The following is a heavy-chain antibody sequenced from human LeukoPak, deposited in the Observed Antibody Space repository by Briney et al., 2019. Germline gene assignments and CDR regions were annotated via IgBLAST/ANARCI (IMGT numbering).Heavy chain of an antibody. V-gene: IGHV5-51*01. Sequence: GESLKISCKGSGYSFTSYWIGWVRQMPGKGLEWMGIIYPGDSDTRYSPSFQGQVTISADKSISTAYLQWSSLKAPDTAMYYCARLTRDGYNYRPTNYFDYWGQGTLVTVSS. CDR3: ARLTRDGYNYRPTNYFDY. J-gene: IGHJ4*02. CDR2: IYPGDSDT. CDR1: GYSFTSYW. D-gene: IGHD5-24*01.